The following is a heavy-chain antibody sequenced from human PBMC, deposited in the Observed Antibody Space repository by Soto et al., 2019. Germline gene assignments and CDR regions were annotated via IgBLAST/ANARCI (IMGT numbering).Heavy chain of an antibody. CDR3: ARDPLSSFAMDV. Sequence: SVKVSCKASGDTFSSYAISWVREAPGKGLEWMGKIIPTFGRTNYAQKFQGRLTISADDSTSTAYMELSSLLSEDTAVYYCARDPLSSFAMDVWGQGTTVTVSS. CDR2: IIPTFGRT. CDR1: GDTFSSYA. J-gene: IGHJ6*02. D-gene: IGHD3-10*02. V-gene: IGHV1-69*13.